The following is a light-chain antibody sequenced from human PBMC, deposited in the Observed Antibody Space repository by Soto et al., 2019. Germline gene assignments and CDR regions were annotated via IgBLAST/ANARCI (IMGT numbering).Light chain of an antibody. CDR3: QQYGSSPPST. V-gene: IGKV3-20*01. CDR1: HSISSSY. CDR2: GAS. J-gene: IGKJ5*01. Sequence: EIVLTQSPGTLSLSPGERATLSCRASHSISSSYLAWYQQKPGQAPRLLIYGASSRATGIPDRFSGSGSGTYFTLTISRLEPEDFAVYYCQQYGSSPPSTFGQGTRLEIK.